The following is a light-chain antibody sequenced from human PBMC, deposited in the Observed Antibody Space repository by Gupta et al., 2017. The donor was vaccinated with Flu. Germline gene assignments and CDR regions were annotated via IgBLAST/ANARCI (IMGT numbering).Light chain of an antibody. V-gene: IGLV1-44*01. CDR3: AVWDDSLSGRM. CDR1: NSNIGRNT. Sequence: QSVLTQPPSASGTPGQRVTMSCSGSNSNIGRNTVAWYQQVPGTAPKLLIYADSQRPSGVPDRFSGSKSGTSASLAISGLQSNDEADYYCAVWDDSLSGRMFGGGTRLTVL. J-gene: IGLJ3*02. CDR2: ADS.